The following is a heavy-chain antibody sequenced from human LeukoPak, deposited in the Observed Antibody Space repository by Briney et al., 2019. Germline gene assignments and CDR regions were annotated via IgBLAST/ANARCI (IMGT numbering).Heavy chain of an antibody. CDR3: ARHRGGTSCYDY. CDR2: IYYSGST. D-gene: IGHD2-2*01. V-gene: IGHV4-59*08. J-gene: IGHJ4*02. Sequence: PSETLSLTCTVSGGSISSYYWSWIRQPPGKGLEWIGYIYYSGSTNYNPSLKSRVTISVDTSKNQFSLKLSSVTAADTAVYYCARHRGGTSCYDYWGQGTLVTVSS. CDR1: GGSISSYY.